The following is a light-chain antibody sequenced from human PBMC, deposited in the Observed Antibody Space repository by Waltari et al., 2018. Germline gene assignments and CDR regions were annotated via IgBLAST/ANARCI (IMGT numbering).Light chain of an antibody. V-gene: IGLV3-25*03. CDR3: HSTHSNYWV. CDR2: TDT. CDR1: ELPTQY. J-gene: IGLJ3*02. Sequence: SYELTQPPSVSVSPGQTATITCSGDELPTQYAYWYQQRPGQAPVLVIYTDTESPSGIPERISGSSSGTTVTLTISGVQAEDEADYYCHSTHSNYWVFGGGTKLTVL.